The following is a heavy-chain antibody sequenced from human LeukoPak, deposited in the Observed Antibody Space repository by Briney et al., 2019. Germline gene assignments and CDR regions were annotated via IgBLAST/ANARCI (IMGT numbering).Heavy chain of an antibody. CDR3: ARLGATVPAAIGD. Sequence: GESLQISCQGSGYSFTSYWLGWVRQMPGKGLGWMGIIYPGDSDTRYSPSFQGQVTISADKSISTAYLQWSSLKASDTAMYYCARLGATVPAAIGDWGQGTLVTVSS. D-gene: IGHD2-2*02. CDR1: GYSFTSYW. CDR2: IYPGDSDT. J-gene: IGHJ4*02. V-gene: IGHV5-51*01.